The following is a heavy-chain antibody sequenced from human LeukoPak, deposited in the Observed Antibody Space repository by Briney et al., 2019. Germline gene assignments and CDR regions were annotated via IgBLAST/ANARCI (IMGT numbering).Heavy chain of an antibody. CDR1: GGSFSGYY. Sequence: ASETLSLTCAVYGGSFSGYYWSWIRQPPGKGLEWIGYIYYSGSTNYNPSLKSRVTISVDTSKNQFSLKLSSVTAADTAVYYCAREGYSSSSSYFDYWGQGTLVTVSS. D-gene: IGHD6-6*01. J-gene: IGHJ4*02. V-gene: IGHV4-59*01. CDR2: IYYSGST. CDR3: AREGYSSSSSYFDY.